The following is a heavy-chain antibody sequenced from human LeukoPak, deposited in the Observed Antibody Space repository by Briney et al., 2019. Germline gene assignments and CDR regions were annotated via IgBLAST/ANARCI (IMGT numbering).Heavy chain of an antibody. J-gene: IGHJ6*02. CDR1: GGSISSGGYY. CDR3: ARGNVFWSGYSYYYYGMDV. V-gene: IGHV4-31*03. CDR2: IYYSGST. D-gene: IGHD3-3*01. Sequence: PSETLSLTCTVSGGSISSGGYYWSWIRQHPGKGLEWIGYIYYSGSTYYNPSLKSRVTISVDTSKNQFSLKLSSVTAADTAVYYCARGNVFWSGYSYYYYGMDVWGQGTTVTVSS.